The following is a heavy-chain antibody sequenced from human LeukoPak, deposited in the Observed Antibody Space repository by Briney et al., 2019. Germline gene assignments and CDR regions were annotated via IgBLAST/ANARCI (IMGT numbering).Heavy chain of an antibody. CDR2: INSDGSST. J-gene: IGHJ4*02. CDR3: ARDSAIGSLGY. D-gene: IGHD2-21*01. Sequence: PGGSLTLSCVASGFTFSSYWMHWVRQAPGKGLVWVSRINSDGSSTSYADSVKGRFTISRDNAKNTLYLQMNSLRAEDTAVYYCARDSAIGSLGYWGQGTLVTVSS. CDR1: GFTFSSYW. V-gene: IGHV3-74*01.